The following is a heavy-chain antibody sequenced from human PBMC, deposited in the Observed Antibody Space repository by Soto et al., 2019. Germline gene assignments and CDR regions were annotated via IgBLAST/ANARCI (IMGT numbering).Heavy chain of an antibody. CDR2: ISGSGGST. CDR3: AKDSRIAVAGLDY. J-gene: IGHJ4*02. Sequence: LRLSFAASGFTFSSYTMSWVRQAPGKGLEWVSAISGSGGSTYYADSVKGRFTISRDNSKNTLYLQMNSLRAEDTAVYYCAKDSRIAVAGLDYWGQGTLVTVSS. D-gene: IGHD6-19*01. V-gene: IGHV3-23*01. CDR1: GFTFSSYT.